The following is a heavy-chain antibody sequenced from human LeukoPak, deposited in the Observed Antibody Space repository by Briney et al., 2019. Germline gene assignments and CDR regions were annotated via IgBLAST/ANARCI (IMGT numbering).Heavy chain of an antibody. CDR3: AKGSYYDSSGSPGY. J-gene: IGHJ4*02. D-gene: IGHD3-22*01. V-gene: IGHV3-23*01. CDR2: ISGSGGST. Sequence: GGSLRLSCAASGFTFSSYAMSWVRQAPGKGLEWVSAISGSGGSTYYADSVKGRFTISRDNSKNTLYLQMSSLRAEGTAVYYCAKGSYYDSSGSPGYWGQGTLVTVSS. CDR1: GFTFSSYA.